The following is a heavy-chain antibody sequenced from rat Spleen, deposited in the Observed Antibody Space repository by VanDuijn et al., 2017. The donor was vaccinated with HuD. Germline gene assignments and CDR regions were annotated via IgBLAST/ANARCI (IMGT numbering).Heavy chain of an antibody. Sequence: QVHLRESGPGLVQPSQTLSLTCTVSGFSLTSNGVSWVRQPPGKGLEWIAAISSGGNTYYNSALKSRLSISRDTTKSQVFLKINSLQTEDIATSYCARGMDYWGQGVMVTVSS. CDR2: ISSGGNT. V-gene: IGHV2S12*01. CDR3: ARGMDY. J-gene: IGHJ2*01. CDR1: GFSLTSNG.